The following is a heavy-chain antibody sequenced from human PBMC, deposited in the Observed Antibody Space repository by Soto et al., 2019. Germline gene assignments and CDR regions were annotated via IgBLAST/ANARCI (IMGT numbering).Heavy chain of an antibody. D-gene: IGHD6-6*01. J-gene: IGHJ4*02. CDR1: GFTFSSYA. Sequence: EVQLLESGGGLVQPGGSLRLSCAASGFTFSSYAMSWVRQAQGKGLEWGSAISGSGGSTFYADSVKGGFTISRDNSKNTLYLQMNSLRAEDTAVYYCSKDCGSSSGCAFDYWGQGTLVTVSS. CDR2: ISGSGGST. V-gene: IGHV3-23*01. CDR3: SKDCGSSSGCAFDY.